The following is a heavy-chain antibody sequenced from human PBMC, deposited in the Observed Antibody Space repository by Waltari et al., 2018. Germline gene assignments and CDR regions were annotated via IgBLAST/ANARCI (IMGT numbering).Heavy chain of an antibody. D-gene: IGHD3-3*01. CDR1: GGSICSRNW. Sequence: QAQLQESGPGLLKPSGTLPLTCAFPGGSICSRNWWSWVRQPPGKGLGWIGEIYHSGGTNYNPSLKSRVTISVDKSKNQFSLKLSSVTAADTAVYYCARVKRVTIFGVVSTCYFDYWGQGTLVTVSS. CDR3: ARVKRVTIFGVVSTCYFDY. CDR2: IYHSGGT. J-gene: IGHJ4*02. V-gene: IGHV4-4*02.